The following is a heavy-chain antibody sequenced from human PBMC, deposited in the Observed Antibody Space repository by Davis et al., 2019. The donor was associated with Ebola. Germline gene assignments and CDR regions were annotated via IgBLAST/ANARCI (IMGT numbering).Heavy chain of an antibody. CDR2: ISSSGSTI. CDR1: GFTFSDYY. CDR3: AKGEGVLWWPYGMDV. Sequence: GESLKISCAASGFTFSDYYMSWIRQAPGKGLEWVSYISSSGSTIYYADSVKGRFTISRDNSKNTLYLQMNSLRAEDTAVYYCAKGEGVLWWPYGMDVWGQGTTVTVSS. V-gene: IGHV3-11*01. D-gene: IGHD2-21*01. J-gene: IGHJ6*02.